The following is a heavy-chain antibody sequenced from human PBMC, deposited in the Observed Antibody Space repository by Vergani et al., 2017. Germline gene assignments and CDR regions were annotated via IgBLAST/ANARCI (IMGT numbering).Heavy chain of an antibody. V-gene: IGHV1-46*01. Sequence: QVQLVQSGAEVKKPGASVKVSCKSSGYTFTSYYMHWVRQAPGQGLEWMGIINPSGGSTSYAQKFQGRVTMTRDTSTSTVYMELSSLRSEDTAVYYCARDSRYCSSTSCYVGRDWFDPWGQATLVTVSS. J-gene: IGHJ5*02. CDR2: INPSGGST. CDR3: ARDSRYCSSTSCYVGRDWFDP. D-gene: IGHD2-2*01. CDR1: GYTFTSYY.